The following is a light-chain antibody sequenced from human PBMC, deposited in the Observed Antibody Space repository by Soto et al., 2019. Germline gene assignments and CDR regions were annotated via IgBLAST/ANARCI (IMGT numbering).Light chain of an antibody. Sequence: QSVLTQPPSLSGTPGQRVTISCSGSTSNIGRYSVNWYQHFPGTAPKILIYSDDERPSGVPDRFSGSKSGTSASMAISGRQSEDEAEYYCAAWDDNLNGPLFGGGTKVTVL. J-gene: IGLJ3*02. V-gene: IGLV1-44*01. CDR1: TSNIGRYS. CDR3: AAWDDNLNGPL. CDR2: SDD.